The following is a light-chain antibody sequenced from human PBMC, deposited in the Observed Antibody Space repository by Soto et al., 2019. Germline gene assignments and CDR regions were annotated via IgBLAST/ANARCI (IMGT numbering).Light chain of an antibody. CDR2: TNN. V-gene: IGLV1-51*01. CDR3: GTWDYIVTDFV. CDR1: TSNIVNNF. J-gene: IGLJ2*01. Sequence: QSVLTQPPSVSATPGEKVTISCSGRTSNIVNNFVSWYRQLPGAAPQLLIHTNNKRPSGVSDRFSGSKSGSSATLGITGLQTGDEAHYYCGTWDYIVTDFVFGGGTKLTVL.